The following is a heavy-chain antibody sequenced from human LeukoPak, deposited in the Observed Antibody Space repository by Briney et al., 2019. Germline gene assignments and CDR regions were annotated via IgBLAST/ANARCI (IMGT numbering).Heavy chain of an antibody. Sequence: PGGSLRLSCAGSGFTFSTYSMSWVRQAPGKGLEWVSLISSSSSNIYDADSVKGRFTISRDNAKNSLYLQMNSLRAEDTAVYYCASYLYWWSDLGYWGQGTLVTVSS. CDR2: ISSSSSNI. D-gene: IGHD2-8*02. CDR1: GFTFSTYS. J-gene: IGHJ4*02. V-gene: IGHV3-21*01. CDR3: ASYLYWWSDLGY.